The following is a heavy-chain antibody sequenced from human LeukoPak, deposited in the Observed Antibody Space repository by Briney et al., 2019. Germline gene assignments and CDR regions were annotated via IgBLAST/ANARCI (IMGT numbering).Heavy chain of an antibody. J-gene: IGHJ6*02. Sequence: GGSLRLSCAASGFTFSSYATHWVRQAPGKGLEWVAVISYDGSNKYYADSVKGRFTISRDNSKNSLYLQMNSLRAEDTAVYYCASSYSSSWFYYYYGMDVWGQGTTVTVSS. D-gene: IGHD6-13*01. CDR2: ISYDGSNK. V-gene: IGHV3-30-3*01. CDR3: ASSYSSSWFYYYYGMDV. CDR1: GFTFSSYA.